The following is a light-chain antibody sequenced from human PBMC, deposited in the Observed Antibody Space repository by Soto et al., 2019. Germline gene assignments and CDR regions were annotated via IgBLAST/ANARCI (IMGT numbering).Light chain of an antibody. CDR3: QVFGTSPLFA. CDR2: GGS. Sequence: EILLTQSPGTLSLSPGERAALSCRASQSVRSMHLAWYQQRPGQAPRLLIYGGSSTASGIPERFSGSGSGTDFTLVINRLEPEDFALYYCQVFGTSPLFAFGPGTKV. CDR1: QSVRSMH. V-gene: IGKV3-20*01. J-gene: IGKJ3*01.